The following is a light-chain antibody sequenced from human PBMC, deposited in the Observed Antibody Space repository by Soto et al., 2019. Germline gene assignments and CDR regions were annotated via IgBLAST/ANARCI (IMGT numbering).Light chain of an antibody. J-gene: IGKJ1*01. Sequence: EIVLTQSPATLSLWASEVGSRXVRASQSVSSYLAWYQQKPGQAPRLLIYDASNRATGIPARFSGSGSGTDFTLTISSLEPEDFAVYYCQQRSNWPTFGQGTKVDI. CDR2: DAS. V-gene: IGKV3-11*01. CDR3: QQRSNWPT. CDR1: QSVSSY.